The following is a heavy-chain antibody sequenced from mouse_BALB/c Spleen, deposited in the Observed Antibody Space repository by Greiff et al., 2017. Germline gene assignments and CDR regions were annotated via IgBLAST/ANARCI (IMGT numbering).Heavy chain of an antibody. V-gene: IGHV1-14*01. CDR2: INPYNDGT. D-gene: IGHD4-1*01. CDR3: ARQAGTDGYYFDY. CDR1: GYTFTSYV. J-gene: IGHJ2*01. Sequence: EVKLQESGPELVKPGASVKMSCKASGYTFTSYVMHWVKQKPGQGLEWIGYINPYNDGTKYNEKFKGKATLTSDKSSSTAYMELSSLTSEDSAVYYCARQAGTDGYYFDYWGQGTTLTVSS.